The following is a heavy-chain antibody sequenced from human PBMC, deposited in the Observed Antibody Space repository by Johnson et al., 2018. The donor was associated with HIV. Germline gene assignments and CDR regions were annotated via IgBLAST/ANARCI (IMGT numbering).Heavy chain of an antibody. V-gene: IGHV3-23*04. CDR3: AREEVVVAATQDDAFDI. CDR1: GFTFSSYA. J-gene: IGHJ3*02. D-gene: IGHD2-15*01. CDR2: ISGSGGST. Sequence: VQLVESGGGLVQPGGSLRLSCAASGFTFSSYAMSWVRQAPGKGLEWVSAISGSGGSTYYADSVKGRFTISRDNSKNTLYLQMNSLRAEDTAVYYCAREEVVVAATQDDAFDIWGQGTMVTVSS.